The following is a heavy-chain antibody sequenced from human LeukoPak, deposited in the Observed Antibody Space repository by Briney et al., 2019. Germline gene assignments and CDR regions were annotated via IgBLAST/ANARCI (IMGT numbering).Heavy chain of an antibody. CDR1: GFTVSSNY. Sequence: RGSLRLSCAASGFTVSSNYMSWVRQAPGKGLEWVSVIYSGGSTFYADSVKGRFTISRDNSKNTLYLQMNSLRAEDTAVYYCAKDGQSPFDPWGQGTLVTVSS. J-gene: IGHJ5*02. CDR3: AKDGQSPFDP. CDR2: IYSGGST. V-gene: IGHV3-66*01. D-gene: IGHD6-19*01.